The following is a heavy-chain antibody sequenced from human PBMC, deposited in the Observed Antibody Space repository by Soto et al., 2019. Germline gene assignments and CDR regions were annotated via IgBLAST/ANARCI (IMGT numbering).Heavy chain of an antibody. CDR1: GFSVTSNY. Sequence: VQLVESGGTLVQPGGSLRLSCTASGFSVTSNYMTWVRQAPGKGLECVSVIYAGGNTYYADSVKGRFTISSDNSKNTLYLQMNRLTAEDTAVYYCAKGGATYGLLTHDYWGQGTLVTVSS. V-gene: IGHV3-53*01. CDR2: IYAGGNT. CDR3: AKGGATYGLLTHDY. D-gene: IGHD3-9*01. J-gene: IGHJ4*02.